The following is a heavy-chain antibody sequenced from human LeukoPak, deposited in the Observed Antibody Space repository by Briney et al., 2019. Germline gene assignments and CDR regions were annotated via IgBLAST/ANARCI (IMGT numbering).Heavy chain of an antibody. CDR2: ISSSSSTI. CDR1: GFTFSSYS. Sequence: DGSLTVSCAASGFTFSSYSMNWVRQAPGKGLEWVSYISSSSSTIYYADSVKGRSAISRDNSKNTLYLQMNSLRAEDTAVYYCAREGTDYYDSSGYLDYWGQ. J-gene: IGHJ4*02. V-gene: IGHV3-48*01. CDR3: AREGTDYYDSSGYLDY. D-gene: IGHD3-22*01.